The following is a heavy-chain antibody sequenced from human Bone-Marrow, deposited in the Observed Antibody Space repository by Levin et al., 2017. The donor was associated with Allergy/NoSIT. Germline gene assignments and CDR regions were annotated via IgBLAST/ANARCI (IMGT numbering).Heavy chain of an antibody. D-gene: IGHD3-22*01. Sequence: PGGSLRLSCVVSGFTFRDYYMSWIRQAPGKGLEWLSYITPSGTDIFYADSLKGRFTISRDNDKNSLHLQMNSLTAEDTAVYYCAREATYGDTTGYKLFDYWGHGTLVTVSS. V-gene: IGHV3-11*01. CDR1: GFTFRDYY. J-gene: IGHJ4*01. CDR3: AREATYGDTTGYKLFDY. CDR2: ITPSGTDI.